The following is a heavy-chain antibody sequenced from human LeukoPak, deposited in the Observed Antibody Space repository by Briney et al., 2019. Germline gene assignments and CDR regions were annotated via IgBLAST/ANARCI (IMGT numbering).Heavy chain of an antibody. D-gene: IGHD1-26*01. Sequence: PGGSLRLPCAASGFPFSRYWLSWVRQAPGKGLEWVANIKQDGSEKYYVDSVKGRFTISRDNAKNSLYLQMNSLRVEDTAVYYCARGWELDPWGQGTLVTVSS. CDR3: ARGWELDP. CDR2: IKQDGSEK. V-gene: IGHV3-7*05. J-gene: IGHJ5*02. CDR1: GFPFSRYW.